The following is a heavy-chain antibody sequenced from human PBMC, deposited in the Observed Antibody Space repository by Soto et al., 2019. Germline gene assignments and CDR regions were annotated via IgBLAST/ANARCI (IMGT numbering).Heavy chain of an antibody. J-gene: IGHJ6*02. CDR3: AREAVAEYYYYGMDV. Sequence: PGGSLRLSCAASGFTFSSYATHWVRQAPGKGLEWVAVISYDGSNKYYADSVKGRFTISRDNSKNTLYLQMNSLRAEDTAVYYCAREAVAEYYYYGMDVWGQGTTVTVSS. D-gene: IGHD6-19*01. V-gene: IGHV3-30-3*01. CDR2: ISYDGSNK. CDR1: GFTFSSYA.